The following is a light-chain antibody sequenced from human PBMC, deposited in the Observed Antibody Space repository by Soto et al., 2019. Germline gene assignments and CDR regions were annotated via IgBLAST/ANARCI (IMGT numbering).Light chain of an antibody. V-gene: IGLV1-47*01. CDR1: SSNIGSNY. CDR2: RNN. J-gene: IGLJ3*02. CDR3: AAWDDSLSGRV. Sequence: QSALTQPPSASGTPGQRVTISCSGSSSNIGSNYVYWYQQLPGTAPKLLIYRNNQRASGVPDRFSGSKSGTSASLAISGLRSEDEADYYCAAWDDSLSGRVFGGGTKVTVL.